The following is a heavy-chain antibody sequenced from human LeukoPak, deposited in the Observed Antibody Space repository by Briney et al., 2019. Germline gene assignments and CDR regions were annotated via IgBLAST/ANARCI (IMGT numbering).Heavy chain of an antibody. D-gene: IGHD6-19*01. J-gene: IGHJ2*01. CDR2: IYYSGST. Sequence: SETLSLTCTVSGGSISSYYWSWIRQPPGKGLEWIGYIYYSGSTNYNPSLKSRVTISVDTSKNQFSLKLSSVTAADTAVYYCAREGWYRSGWGGFDLWGRGTLVTVSS. CDR1: GGSISSYY. CDR3: AREGWYRSGWGGFDL. V-gene: IGHV4-59*01.